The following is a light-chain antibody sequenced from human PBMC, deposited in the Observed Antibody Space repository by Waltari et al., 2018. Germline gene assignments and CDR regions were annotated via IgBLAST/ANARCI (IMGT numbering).Light chain of an antibody. CDR2: GAS. J-gene: IGKJ1*01. V-gene: IGKV3-20*01. CDR1: QSVSSSY. CDR3: QQYGSSPRT. Sequence: EIVLTQSPGTLSLSPGERATLSCRASQSVSSSYLAWYQQTPGQAPRLLIDGASSRATGIPYRFSGSGSGTDFTLTISRLEPEDFAVYYCQQYGSSPRTFGQGTKVEIK.